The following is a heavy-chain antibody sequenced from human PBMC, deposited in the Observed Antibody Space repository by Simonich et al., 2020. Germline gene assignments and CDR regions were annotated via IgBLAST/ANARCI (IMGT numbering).Heavy chain of an antibody. CDR3: ARVERTTDGHYYFDY. J-gene: IGHJ4*02. Sequence: QVQLQQWGAGLLKPSQTLSLTCTVSGGSLSSGGYYWSWIRQHPGKGLEWIGYIYYSGSTYYNPSLKSLVTISVDTSKTQFSLKLSSVTAADTAVYYCARVERTTDGHYYFDYWGQGTLVTVSS. CDR1: GGSLSSGGYY. D-gene: IGHD4-4*01. CDR2: IYYSGST. V-gene: IGHV4-31*01.